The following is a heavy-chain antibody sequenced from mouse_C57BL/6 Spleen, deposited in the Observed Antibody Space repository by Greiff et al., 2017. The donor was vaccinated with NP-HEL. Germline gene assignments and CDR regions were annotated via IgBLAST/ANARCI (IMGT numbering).Heavy chain of an antibody. CDR3: ARAVLLRGYFDY. D-gene: IGHD1-1*01. CDR2: IDPEDGET. Sequence: EVMLVESGAELVKPGASVKLSCTASGFNIKDYYMHWVKQRTEQGLEWIGRIDPEDGETKYAPKFQGKATITADTSSNTAYRQLSSLTSEDTAVYYCARAVLLRGYFDYWGQGTTLTVSS. J-gene: IGHJ2*01. CDR1: GFNIKDYY. V-gene: IGHV14-2*01.